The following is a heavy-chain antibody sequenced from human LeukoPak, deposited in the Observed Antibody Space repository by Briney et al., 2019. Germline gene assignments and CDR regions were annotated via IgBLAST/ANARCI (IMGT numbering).Heavy chain of an antibody. CDR1: GFIFSSYS. Sequence: GGSLRLSCAASGFIFSSYSMNWVRQAPGKGLEWVSSISSSSSYIYYADSVKGRFTISRDNAKNSLYLQMNSLRAEDTAVYYCARDTPIPDILPGPYYYYGMDVWGQGTTVTVSS. J-gene: IGHJ6*02. CDR3: ARDTPIPDILPGPYYYYGMDV. V-gene: IGHV3-21*01. CDR2: ISSSSSYI. D-gene: IGHD3-9*01.